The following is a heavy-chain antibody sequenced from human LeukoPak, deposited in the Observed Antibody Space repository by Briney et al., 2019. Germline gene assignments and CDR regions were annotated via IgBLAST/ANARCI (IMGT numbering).Heavy chain of an antibody. CDR2: TYYSGST. CDR3: ARYLSGYLDY. CDR1: GGSISSYY. D-gene: IGHD3-9*01. Sequence: SETLSLTCTVSGGSISSYYWSWIRQPPGKGLEWIGYTYYSGSTNYNPSLKSRVTISVDTSKNQFSLKLSSVTAADTAVYYCARYLSGYLDYWGQGTLVTVSS. V-gene: IGHV4-59*01. J-gene: IGHJ4*02.